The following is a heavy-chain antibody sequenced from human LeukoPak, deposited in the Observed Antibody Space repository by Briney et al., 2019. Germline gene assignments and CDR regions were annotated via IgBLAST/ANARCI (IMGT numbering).Heavy chain of an antibody. CDR3: ARVRYGDYGPFDY. V-gene: IGHV3-48*02. CDR2: SNSSRSTI. Sequence: GGGLRVSCAASGFTVSRAGMYWVREGPGEGLEWASYSNSSRSTIYHADSVKGRFTISRDNAKNSLYLQMNSPRDEDTAVYYRARVRYGDYGPFDYWGQGALDTVSS. D-gene: IGHD4-17*01. CDR1: GFTVSRAG. J-gene: IGHJ4*02.